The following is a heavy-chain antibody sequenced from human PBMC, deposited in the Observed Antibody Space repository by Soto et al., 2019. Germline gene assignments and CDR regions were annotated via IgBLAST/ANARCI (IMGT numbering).Heavy chain of an antibody. CDR1: GFTFGDYA. D-gene: IGHD3-3*01. CDR3: TRDWGSYYDFWSARDAFDI. CDR2: IRSKAYGGTT. J-gene: IGHJ3*02. Sequence: GGSLRLSCTASGFTFGDYAMSWFRQAPGKGLEWVGFIRSKAYGGTTEYAASVKGRFTISRDDSKSIAYLQMNSLKTEDTAVYYCTRDWGSYYDFWSARDAFDIWGQGTMVTVSS. V-gene: IGHV3-49*03.